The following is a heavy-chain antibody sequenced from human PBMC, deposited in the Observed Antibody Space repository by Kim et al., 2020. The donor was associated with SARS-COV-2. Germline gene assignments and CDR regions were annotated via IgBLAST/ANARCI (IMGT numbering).Heavy chain of an antibody. CDR1: GGSVSSGCYY. Sequence: SETLSLTCTVSGGSVSSGCYYWSWIRQPPGKGLEWYGYINYSGSTNYNPSLKSRVTISIDTSKNPFSLKLSSVTAADTAVYDCARKTRKGGGMDVWGQGTPVTASS. CDR2: INYSGST. D-gene: IGHD3-16*01. J-gene: IGHJ6*02. CDR3: ARKTRKGGGMDV. V-gene: IGHV4-61*01.